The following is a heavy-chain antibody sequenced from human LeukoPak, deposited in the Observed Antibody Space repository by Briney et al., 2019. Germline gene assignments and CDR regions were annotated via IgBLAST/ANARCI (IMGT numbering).Heavy chain of an antibody. CDR1: GFKFSDFW. CDR3: ARGLVPPDY. CDR2: IKQDASER. J-gene: IGHJ4*02. Sequence: GGSLRLSCAASGFKFSDFWMTWVRQAPGEGLEWVANIKQDASERYYADSVKGRFTISRDNAKNSLYLQMSNLRAEDTAVCYCARGLVPPDYWGQGILVTVSS. D-gene: IGHD4-23*01. V-gene: IGHV3-7*01.